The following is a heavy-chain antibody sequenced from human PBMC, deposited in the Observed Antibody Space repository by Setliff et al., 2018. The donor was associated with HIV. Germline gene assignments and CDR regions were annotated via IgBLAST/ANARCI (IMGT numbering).Heavy chain of an antibody. Sequence: PSETLSLTCNVSGGSFIGSSFQSTWIRQTPGKGLEWIADIAYSGTTMYTNYNPSLESRLSLSEDTSRHQFSLKLTSVTADDTGIYYCARGPPFAYWGQGLLVTVSS. CDR3: ARGPPFAY. CDR1: GGSFIGSSFQ. J-gene: IGHJ4*02. CDR2: IAYSGTTMYT. V-gene: IGHV4-39*07.